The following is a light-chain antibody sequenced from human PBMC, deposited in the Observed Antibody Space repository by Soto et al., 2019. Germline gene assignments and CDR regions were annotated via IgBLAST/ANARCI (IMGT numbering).Light chain of an antibody. CDR3: QQYNNWPPSWT. CDR2: GAS. J-gene: IGKJ1*01. V-gene: IGKV3-15*01. CDR1: QSVSSY. Sequence: EIVLTQSPDTLSLSPWEIATLSCRASQSVSSYLAWYQQKPGQAPRLLIYGASTRATGIPARFSGSGSGTEFTLTISSLQSEDFAVYYCQQYNNWPPSWTFGQGTKVDIK.